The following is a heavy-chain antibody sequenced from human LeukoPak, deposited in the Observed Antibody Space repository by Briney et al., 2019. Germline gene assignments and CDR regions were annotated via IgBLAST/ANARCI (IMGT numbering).Heavy chain of an antibody. CDR3: ASTHYDILTGAPP. Sequence: PSETLSLTCAVSGGSFSGYYWSWIRQPPGKGLEWIGEINHSGSTNYNPSLKSRVTISVDTSKNQFSLKLSSVTAADTAVYYCASTHYDILTGAPPWGQGTLVTVSS. CDR1: GGSFSGYY. D-gene: IGHD3-9*01. J-gene: IGHJ5*02. CDR2: INHSGST. V-gene: IGHV4-34*01.